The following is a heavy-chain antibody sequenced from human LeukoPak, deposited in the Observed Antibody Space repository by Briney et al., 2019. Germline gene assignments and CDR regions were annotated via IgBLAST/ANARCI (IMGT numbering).Heavy chain of an antibody. CDR2: ISGSGGST. D-gene: IGHD6-19*01. J-gene: IGHJ4*02. CDR3: AKTSSGSGFDY. V-gene: IGHV3-23*01. Sequence: SGGSLRLSCAASGFTFSSYAMSWVRQASGKGLEWVSAISGSGGSTYYADSAKGRFTISRDNSKNTVYLQMNSLRAEDTAVYYCAKTSSGSGFDYWGQGTLVTVSS. CDR1: GFTFSSYA.